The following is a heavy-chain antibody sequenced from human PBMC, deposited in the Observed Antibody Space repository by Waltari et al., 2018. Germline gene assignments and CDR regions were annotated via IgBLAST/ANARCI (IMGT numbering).Heavy chain of an antibody. V-gene: IGHV5-51*01. D-gene: IGHD5-18*01. Sequence: EVQLVQSGAEVKKPGEFLKISCKGSGYTFTNYWTGWLRQLPGKGLEWMGIIYPVDSDTRYNPSFQGQVTISADKSISTAYLQWSSLKASDTAMYYCARLHEGYSYGYQDYWGQGTLVTVSS. J-gene: IGHJ4*02. CDR1: GYTFTNYW. CDR3: ARLHEGYSYGYQDY. CDR2: IYPVDSDT.